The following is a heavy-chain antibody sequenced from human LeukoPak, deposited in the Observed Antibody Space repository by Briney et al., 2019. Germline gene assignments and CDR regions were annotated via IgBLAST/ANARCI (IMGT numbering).Heavy chain of an antibody. V-gene: IGHV3-30*02. J-gene: IGHJ4*02. CDR3: ATVGGSNTGSWSFVDY. D-gene: IGHD6-13*01. CDR2: IRYDGSNK. CDR1: GFTFSSYG. Sequence: PGGSLRLSCAASGFTFSSYGMHWVRQAPGKGLEWVAFIRYDGSNKYYADSVKGRFTISRDNSKNTLYLQMNSLRVEDTAVYYCATVGGSNTGSWSFVDYWGQGTLVTVSS.